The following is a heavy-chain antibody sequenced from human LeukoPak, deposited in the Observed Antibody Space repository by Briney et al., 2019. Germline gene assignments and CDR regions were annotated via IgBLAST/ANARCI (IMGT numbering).Heavy chain of an antibody. D-gene: IGHD6-13*01. CDR2: IFTSGST. J-gene: IGHJ6*03. V-gene: IGHV4-4*07. Sequence: SETLSLTCTVSGGSISTFYWSWIRQPAGKGLEWIGRIFTSGSTNYNPSLKSRVTISVDTSKNQFSLKVSSVTAADTAVYYCARVRGSSWNTGYYYHYMDVWGKGTTVTISS. CDR3: ARVRGSSWNTGYYYHYMDV. CDR1: GGSISTFY.